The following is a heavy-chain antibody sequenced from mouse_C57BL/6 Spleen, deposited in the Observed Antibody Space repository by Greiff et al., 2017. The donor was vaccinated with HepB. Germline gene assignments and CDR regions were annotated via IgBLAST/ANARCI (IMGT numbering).Heavy chain of an antibody. CDR2: IDPSDSYT. V-gene: IGHV1-50*01. D-gene: IGHD1-1*01. J-gene: IGHJ4*01. CDR3: ARFYGSNYAMDY. Sequence: VQLQQSGAELVKPGASVKLSCKASGYTFTSYWMQWVKQRPGQGLEWIGEIDPSDSYTNYNQKFKGKATLTVDTSSSTAYMQLSSLTSEDSAVYYCARFYGSNYAMDYWGQGTSVTVSS. CDR1: GYTFTSYW.